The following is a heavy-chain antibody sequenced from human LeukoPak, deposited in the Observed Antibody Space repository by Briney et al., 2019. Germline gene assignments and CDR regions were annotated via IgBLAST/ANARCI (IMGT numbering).Heavy chain of an antibody. CDR2: ISYDGSNK. Sequence: PGGSLRLSCAASGFTFSSYAMHWVRQAPGKGLEWVAVISYDGSNKYYADSVKGRFTISRDNSKNTLYLQMNSLRAEVTAVYYCAKDGYGSDPNWFDPWGQGTLVTVSS. D-gene: IGHD3-10*01. V-gene: IGHV3-30-3*01. CDR1: GFTFSSYA. J-gene: IGHJ5*02. CDR3: AKDGYGSDPNWFDP.